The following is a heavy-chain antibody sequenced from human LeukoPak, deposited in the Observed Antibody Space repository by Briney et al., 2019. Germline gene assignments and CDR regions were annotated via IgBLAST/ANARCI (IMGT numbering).Heavy chain of an antibody. Sequence: PGGSLRLSCAASGFTFSSYAMHWDRQAPGKGLEYVSAISSNGGSTYYANSVKGRFTISRDNSKNTLFLQMGSLRAEDMAVYYCARGGSIAARPIDYWGQGTLVTVSP. CDR3: ARGGSIAARPIDY. CDR2: ISSNGGST. V-gene: IGHV3-64*01. J-gene: IGHJ4*02. CDR1: GFTFSSYA. D-gene: IGHD6-6*01.